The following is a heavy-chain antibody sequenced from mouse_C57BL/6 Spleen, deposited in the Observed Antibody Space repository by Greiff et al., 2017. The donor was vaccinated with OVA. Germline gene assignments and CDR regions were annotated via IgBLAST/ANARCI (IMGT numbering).Heavy chain of an antibody. CDR1: GYTFTSYW. CDR3: ARSGDYDAWFAY. Sequence: QVQLQQPGAELVKPGASVKMSCKASGYTFTSYWITWVKQRPGQGLEWIGDIYPGSGSTHYNETFKSKATLTVDTSSSTAYMQLSSLTSEDSAVYYCARSGDYDAWFAYWGQGTLVTVSA. J-gene: IGHJ3*01. CDR2: IYPGSGST. D-gene: IGHD2-4*01. V-gene: IGHV1-55*01.